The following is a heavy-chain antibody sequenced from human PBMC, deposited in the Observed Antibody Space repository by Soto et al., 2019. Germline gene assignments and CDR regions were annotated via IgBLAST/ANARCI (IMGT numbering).Heavy chain of an antibody. Sequence: ASVKVSCKASGYTFTSYAISWVRQAPGQGLEWMGWISAYNGNTNYEQKIKGRVTMTTDTSTTTAYMKLSSLRSEDTAVNYCASREYSSGWTDAFDIWGQGTMVTVSS. CDR3: ASREYSSGWTDAFDI. D-gene: IGHD6-19*01. CDR1: GYTFTSYA. CDR2: ISAYNGNT. J-gene: IGHJ3*02. V-gene: IGHV1-18*01.